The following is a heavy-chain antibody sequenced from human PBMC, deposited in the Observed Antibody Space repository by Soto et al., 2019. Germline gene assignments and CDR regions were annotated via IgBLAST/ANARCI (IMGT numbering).Heavy chain of an antibody. J-gene: IGHJ4*02. CDR2: IYHSGST. CDR3: ARVLVYGSGSYDWCFDL. V-gene: IGHV4-4*02. D-gene: IGHD3-10*01. Sequence: PSETLSLTCAVSGGSISSSNWWSWVRQPPGKGLEWIGEIYHSGSTNYNPSLKSRVTISVDKSKNQFSLKLSSVTAADTAVYYCARVLVYGSGSYDWCFDLWGLGTPVTVSS. CDR1: GGSISSSNW.